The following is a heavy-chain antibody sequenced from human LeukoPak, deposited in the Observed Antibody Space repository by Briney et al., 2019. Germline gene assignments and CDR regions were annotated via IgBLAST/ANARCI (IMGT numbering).Heavy chain of an antibody. CDR3: TTDQGVAVLPLFAY. J-gene: IGHJ4*02. D-gene: IGHD6-19*01. V-gene: IGHV3-66*01. CDR2: IYSGGST. CDR1: GFTVSSNY. Sequence: GGSLRLSCAASGFTVSSNYMSWVRQAPGKGLEWVSVIYSGGSTYYAAPVKGRFTISRDDSENTLYLQMNSLKTEDTAVYYCTTDQGVAVLPLFAYWGQGTLVTVSS.